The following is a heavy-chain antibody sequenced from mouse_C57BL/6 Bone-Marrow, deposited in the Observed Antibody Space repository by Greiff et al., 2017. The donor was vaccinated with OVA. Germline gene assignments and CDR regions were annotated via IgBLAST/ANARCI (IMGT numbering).Heavy chain of an antibody. V-gene: IGHV2-6*03. CDR1: GFSLTSYG. Sequence: VQGVESGPGLVAPSQSLSITCTVSGFSLTSYGVHWVRQPPGKGLEWLVVIWSDGSTTYNSALKSRLSISKDNSKSQVFLKMNSLQTDDTAMYYCARLYSNYVGYYAMDYWGQGTSVTVSS. CDR2: IWSDGST. CDR3: ARLYSNYVGYYAMDY. D-gene: IGHD2-5*01. J-gene: IGHJ4*01.